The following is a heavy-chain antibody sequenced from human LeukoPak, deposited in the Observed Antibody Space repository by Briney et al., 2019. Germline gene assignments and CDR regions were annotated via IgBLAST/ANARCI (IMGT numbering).Heavy chain of an antibody. D-gene: IGHD6-13*01. CDR2: TNRRGDIT. CDR3: ARDGGSSWYFDY. CDR1: GYTFGDYG. V-gene: IGHV3-20*04. Sequence: GGSLRLSCAASGYTFGDYGMSWVRQVPGKGLEWVSGTNRRGDITGYADFVKGRFTISRDNAKNSLYLQMSSLRAEDTAVYYCARDGGSSWYFDYWGQGTLVTVSS. J-gene: IGHJ4*02.